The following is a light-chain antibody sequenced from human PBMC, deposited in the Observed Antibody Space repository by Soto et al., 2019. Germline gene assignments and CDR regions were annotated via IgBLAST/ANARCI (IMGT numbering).Light chain of an antibody. CDR1: QGISSY. J-gene: IGKJ1*01. CDR3: QQLNSYPPWT. CDR2: AAS. Sequence: DIQLTQSPSFLSASVGDRVTITCRASQGISSYLAWYQQKPGKAPKLLIYAASTLRSGVPSRFSGSGSGTEFTLTISSLQPEDFATYYCQQLNSYPPWTFGQGTKVDIK. V-gene: IGKV1-9*01.